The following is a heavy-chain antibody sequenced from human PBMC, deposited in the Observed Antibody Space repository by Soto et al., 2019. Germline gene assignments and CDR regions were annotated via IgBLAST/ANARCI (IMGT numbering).Heavy chain of an antibody. CDR2: ISGSGSNT. V-gene: IGHV3-23*01. CDR3: AKDSRSFYVRDDFDI. CDR1: GFTFSSFA. J-gene: IGHJ3*02. D-gene: IGHD1-26*01. Sequence: HPGGSLRLSCAASGFTFSSFALSWVRQAPGKGLEWVSGISGSGSNTYYADSVKGRFTISRDNSKNTLYLQMNSLRAEDTALYYCAKDSRSFYVRDDFDIWGQGTMVTVSS.